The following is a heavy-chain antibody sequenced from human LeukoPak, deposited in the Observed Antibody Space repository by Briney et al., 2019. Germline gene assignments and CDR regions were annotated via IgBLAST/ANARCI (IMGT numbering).Heavy chain of an antibody. Sequence: SETLSLTCTVSGGSITNSPYSWGWIRQPPGKGLEWIGSGYYSRSAYYNPSLKSRVTIFVDTSKNQFFLRLSSATAADTAVYFCARRDYGDDSGFDYWGQGTLVTVSS. CDR3: ARRDYGDDSGFDY. V-gene: IGHV4-39*01. CDR1: GGSITNSPYS. CDR2: GYYSRSA. J-gene: IGHJ4*02. D-gene: IGHD4-23*01.